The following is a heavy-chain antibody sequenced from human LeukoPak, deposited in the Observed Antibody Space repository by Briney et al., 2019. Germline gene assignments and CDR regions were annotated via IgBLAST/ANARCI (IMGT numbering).Heavy chain of an antibody. CDR2: IYTSGNT. V-gene: IGHV4-4*07. Sequence: SETLSLTCTVSGDSISSYYWSWIRQPAGKGLEWIGRIYTSGNTKYNPSLKSRVTMSLDTSKNQFSLKLSSVTAADTAVYYCAGGGVPGLVGTKVRRPWFDPWGQGTLVTVSS. CDR3: AGGGVPGLVGTKVRRPWFDP. D-gene: IGHD1-7*01. J-gene: IGHJ5*02. CDR1: GDSISSYY.